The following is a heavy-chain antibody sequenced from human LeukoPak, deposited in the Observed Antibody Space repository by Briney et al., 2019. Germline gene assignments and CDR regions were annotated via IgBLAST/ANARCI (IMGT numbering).Heavy chain of an antibody. V-gene: IGHV1-2*06. CDR3: ARSAGHCNNGVCFTDYYIDV. Sequence: ASVKVSCKASGYTFTDSYIHWVRQGPGQGLEWMGRINPNSGDPNYPQNFQGRVTMTRGTSISTAYMEMSSLTSDDTAVYYCARSAGHCNNGVCFTDYYIDVWGTGTTVTVSS. J-gene: IGHJ6*03. CDR2: INPNSGDP. D-gene: IGHD2-8*01. CDR1: GYTFTDSY.